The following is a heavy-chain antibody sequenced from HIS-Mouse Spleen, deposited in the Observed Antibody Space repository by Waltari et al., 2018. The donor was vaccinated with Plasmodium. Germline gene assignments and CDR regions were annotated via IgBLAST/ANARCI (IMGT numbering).Heavy chain of an antibody. CDR3: ARGPTYSSSYYFDY. D-gene: IGHD6-6*01. Sequence: EVQLVESGGGLVQPGGSLRLSCAASGFTFSSYDMHWVRQATGKGLEGVLAMGTAVDTYYPGSVKGRFTISRENAKNSLYLQMNSLRAGDTAVYYCARGPTYSSSYYFDYWGQGTLVTVSS. J-gene: IGHJ4*02. V-gene: IGHV3-13*01. CDR1: GFTFSSYD. CDR2: MGTAVDT.